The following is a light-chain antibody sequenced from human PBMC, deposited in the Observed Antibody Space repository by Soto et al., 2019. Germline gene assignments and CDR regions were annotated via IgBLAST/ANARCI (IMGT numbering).Light chain of an antibody. CDR3: GSYASSSTLYV. J-gene: IGLJ1*01. V-gene: IGLV2-14*01. CDR2: DVS. CDR1: SSDVGGYNY. Sequence: QSALTQPASVSGSPGQSITISCTGTSSDVGGYNYVSWYQQHSGKAPKLMIYDVSNRPSGVSNRFSGSKSGNTASLTISGLQAEHEADYYCGSYASSSTLYVFGTGTKVTVL.